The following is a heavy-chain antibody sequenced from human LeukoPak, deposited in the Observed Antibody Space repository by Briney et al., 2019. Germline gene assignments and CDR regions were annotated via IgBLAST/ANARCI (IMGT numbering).Heavy chain of an antibody. CDR1: GFTFNIYG. D-gene: IGHD1-26*01. Sequence: GGSLRLSCAASGFTFNIYGMNWVRQAPGKGLEWVSGISGSGVSTDYADSVKGRFTTSRDNSKNMVYLQMNTLRAEDTAPYYCAKDRGPYIGIDNNWLHPWGQGTLVTVSS. CDR3: AKDRGPYIGIDNNWLHP. CDR2: ISGSGVST. J-gene: IGHJ5*02. V-gene: IGHV3-23*01.